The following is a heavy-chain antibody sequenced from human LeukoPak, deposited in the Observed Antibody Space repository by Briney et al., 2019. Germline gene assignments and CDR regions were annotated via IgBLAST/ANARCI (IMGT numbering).Heavy chain of an antibody. Sequence: PGGALGLSCAASGFPFSSNYMSGGRPAPGKGLGWVSVIYSGGSTYYADSVKGRFTISRDNSKNTLYLQMNSLRPEDTAVYYCARVGYSSGWYRQWGQGTLVTVSS. CDR1: GFPFSSNY. CDR2: IYSGGST. D-gene: IGHD6-19*01. CDR3: ARVGYSSGWYRQ. J-gene: IGHJ4*02. V-gene: IGHV3-66*01.